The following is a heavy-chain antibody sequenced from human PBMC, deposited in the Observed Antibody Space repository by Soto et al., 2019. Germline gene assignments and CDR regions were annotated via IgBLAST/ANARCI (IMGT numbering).Heavy chain of an antibody. CDR2: ILSRGRDI. CDR3: ATPRRADYTPHAT. D-gene: IGHD4-4*01. CDR1: GFLFSTST. J-gene: IGHJ5*02. V-gene: IGHV3-30*14. Sequence: HPGWSLRLSCEASGFLFSTSTLNWVRRAPGKGLEWVAEILSRGRDIYYADSVKGRFTVSRDNSKNTLYLQLDRLKSDDTAVYYCATPRRADYTPHATCGQGTLVTVS.